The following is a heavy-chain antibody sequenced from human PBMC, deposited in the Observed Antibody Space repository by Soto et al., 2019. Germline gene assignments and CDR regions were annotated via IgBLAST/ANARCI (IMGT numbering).Heavy chain of an antibody. CDR1: GGTIRNHY. V-gene: IGHV4-59*11. J-gene: IGHJ5*02. D-gene: IGHD3-3*01. CDR2: IYYSGST. Sequence: SEPLCLTNTVSGGTIRNHYWRWIRQKQGKGLEWIGYIYYSGSTNYNPPLKSRVTISVDTSKNQFSLKLSSVTAADTAVYYCARFYYDFWSGYSYNWFDPWGQGTLVTVSS. CDR3: ARFYYDFWSGYSYNWFDP.